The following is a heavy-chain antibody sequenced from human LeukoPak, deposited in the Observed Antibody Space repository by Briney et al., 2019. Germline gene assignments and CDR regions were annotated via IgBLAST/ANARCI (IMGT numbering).Heavy chain of an antibody. D-gene: IGHD3-16*01. V-gene: IGHV3-7*01. CDR1: GFTFSNYW. CDR2: IKEDGSEK. Sequence: PGGSLRLSCVASGFTFSNYWMSWFRQTPRKELEWLGNIKEDGSEKYYLDSLKGRFTISRDNTHSSVFLQMNNLRAEDTAMYYRVRDYVWWTSDPDYWGQGTLVTVSS. CDR3: VRDYVWWTSDPDY. J-gene: IGHJ4*02.